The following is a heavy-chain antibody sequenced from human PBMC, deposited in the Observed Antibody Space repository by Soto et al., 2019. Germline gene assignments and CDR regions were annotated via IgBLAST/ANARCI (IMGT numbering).Heavy chain of an antibody. Sequence: QLQLQESGPGLVKPSETLSLTCTVSGGSISSSSYYWGWIRQPPGKGLEWIGCIYYSGSAYYNPSLKSRVTIPVDTSKNQFSLKLSSVTAADTAVYYCASSTWFDPWGQGTLVTVSS. CDR1: GGSISSSSYY. V-gene: IGHV4-39*01. CDR3: ASSTWFDP. J-gene: IGHJ5*02. D-gene: IGHD2-2*01. CDR2: IYYSGSA.